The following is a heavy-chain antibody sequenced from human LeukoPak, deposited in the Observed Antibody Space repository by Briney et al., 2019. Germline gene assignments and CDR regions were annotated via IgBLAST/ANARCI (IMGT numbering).Heavy chain of an antibody. CDR3: AKGGNDFYYYGLDV. CDR2: ISYDGSNE. J-gene: IGHJ6*02. D-gene: IGHD1-1*01. Sequence: GSLRLSCAASGFTFSSYGMHWVRQAPGRGLEWVAVISYDGSNEYYVDPVKGRFNISRDNSKNTLYLQMHSLRVEDTARYYCAKGGNDFYYYGLDVWGQGTTVTVSS. V-gene: IGHV3-30*18. CDR1: GFTFSSYG.